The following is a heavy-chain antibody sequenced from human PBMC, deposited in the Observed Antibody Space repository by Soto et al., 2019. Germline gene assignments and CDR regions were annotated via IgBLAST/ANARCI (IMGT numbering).Heavy chain of an antibody. J-gene: IGHJ2*01. V-gene: IGHV1-18*01. CDR1: GYTFMNYA. CDR2: ISPSTGNT. D-gene: IGHD2-15*01. Sequence: QVPLVQSGAEVKEPGASVKRSCQASGYTFMNYAISWVRQAPGQGLEWMGWISPSTGNTDQAQNFQGRVTMTLDIATNTANRELRARSFYDSAVYYCARCYCSVGSCYTCWHFDLWGRGTLVTVSS. CDR3: ARCYCSVGSCYTCWHFDL.